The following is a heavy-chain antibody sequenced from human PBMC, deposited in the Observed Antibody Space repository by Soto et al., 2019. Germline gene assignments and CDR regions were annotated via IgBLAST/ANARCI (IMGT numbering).Heavy chain of an antibody. Sequence: GGSLRLSCAASGFTFISYWMSWVRQAPGKGLEWVANIKQDGSEKYYVDSVKGRFTISRDNAKNSLYLQMNSLRAEDTAVYYCARDQRITMIVVVPDAFDIWGQGTMVTVSS. CDR3: ARDQRITMIVVVPDAFDI. CDR1: GFTFISYW. CDR2: IKQDGSEK. V-gene: IGHV3-7*01. D-gene: IGHD3-22*01. J-gene: IGHJ3*02.